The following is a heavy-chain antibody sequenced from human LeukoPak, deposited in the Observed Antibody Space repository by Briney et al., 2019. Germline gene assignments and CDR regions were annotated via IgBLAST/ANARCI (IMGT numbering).Heavy chain of an antibody. CDR3: ARESPYYSYAFDT. Sequence: PGGSLRLSCAASGFTVSSSYMSWVRQAPGKGLEWVSGVYSGGNTFYADSVKGRFTISRDNSKNTLYLQMDSLRAEDTAVYYCARESPYYSYAFDTWGQGTMVTVSS. CDR1: GFTVSSSY. J-gene: IGHJ3*02. V-gene: IGHV3-66*01. D-gene: IGHD3-22*01. CDR2: VYSGGNT.